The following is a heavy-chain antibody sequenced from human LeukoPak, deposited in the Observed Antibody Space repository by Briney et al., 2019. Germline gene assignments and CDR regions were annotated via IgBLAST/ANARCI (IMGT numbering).Heavy chain of an antibody. CDR1: GFTFSSYG. D-gene: IGHD3-9*01. CDR2: IRHDGSNK. CDR3: AKVGYDILTGYYGLDY. V-gene: IGHV3-30*02. J-gene: IGHJ4*02. Sequence: PGGSLRLSCAASGFTFSSYGMHWVRQAPGKGLEWVAFIRHDGSNKYYADSVKGRFTISRDNSKNTLYLQMNSLRAEDTAVYYCAKVGYDILTGYYGLDYWGQGTLVTVSS.